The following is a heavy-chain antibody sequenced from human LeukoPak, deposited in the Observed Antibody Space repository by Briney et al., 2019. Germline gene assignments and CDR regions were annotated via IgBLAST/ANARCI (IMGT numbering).Heavy chain of an antibody. CDR3: ARSYCSSTSCYADY. V-gene: IGHV3-33*01. CDR1: GFTLSIYG. J-gene: IGHJ4*02. D-gene: IGHD2-2*01. CDR2: TWYDGSNK. Sequence: PGRSLRLSCAASGFTLSIYGMHWVRQVPGKGLEWVAVTWYDGSNKYYADSVKGRFTISRDNSKNTLYLQMNSLRAEDTAVYYCARSYCSSTSCYADYWGQGTLVTVSS.